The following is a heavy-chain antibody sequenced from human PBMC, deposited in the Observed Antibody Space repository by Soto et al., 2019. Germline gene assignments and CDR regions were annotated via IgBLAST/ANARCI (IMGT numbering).Heavy chain of an antibody. D-gene: IGHD6-13*01. Sequence: ASVKVSCKASGYTFTSYYVHWVRQAPGQGLEWMGIINPSGGSTSYAQKFQGRVTMTRDTSTSTVYMELSSLRSEDTAVYYCARDEVSSSWTEYGMDVWGQGTTVTVSS. CDR1: GYTFTSYY. CDR2: INPSGGST. J-gene: IGHJ6*02. V-gene: IGHV1-46*01. CDR3: ARDEVSSSWTEYGMDV.